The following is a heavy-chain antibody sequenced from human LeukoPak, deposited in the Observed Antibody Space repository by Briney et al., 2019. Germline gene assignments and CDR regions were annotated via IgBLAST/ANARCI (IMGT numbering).Heavy chain of an antibody. Sequence: RGSLRLSCAASGFTFGSHWMTWVRQAPGKGLEWVSATRGSGGSTYYADSVRGRFTTSRDNSKNTLYLQMNSLRAEDTAVYYCASGFIAVAGRFDYWGQGTLVTVSS. D-gene: IGHD6-19*01. CDR3: ASGFIAVAGRFDY. CDR1: GFTFGSHW. J-gene: IGHJ4*02. V-gene: IGHV3-23*01. CDR2: TRGSGGST.